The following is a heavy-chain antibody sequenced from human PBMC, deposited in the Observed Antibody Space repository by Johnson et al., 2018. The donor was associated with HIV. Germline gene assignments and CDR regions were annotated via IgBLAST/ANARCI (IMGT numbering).Heavy chain of an antibody. V-gene: IGHV3-30*02. J-gene: IGHJ3*02. CDR3: AKETRDSRSAFEI. CDR1: GFSFSSYG. CDR2: TQYDGSNK. Sequence: QVQLVESGGGVVQPGGSLRLSCAASGFSFSSYGIHWVRQAPGKGLEWVAFTQYDGSNKYYADSVKGRFTISRDNSKKTVYLQMNSLRAEDTAVYYCAKETRDSRSAFEIWGQGTMVTVSS. D-gene: IGHD3-22*01.